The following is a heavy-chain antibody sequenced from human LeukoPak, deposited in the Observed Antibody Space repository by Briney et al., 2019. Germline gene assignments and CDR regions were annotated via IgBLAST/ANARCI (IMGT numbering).Heavy chain of an antibody. D-gene: IGHD2-2*01. CDR1: GGSFSNYY. CDR2: INHSGST. J-gene: IGHJ4*02. Sequence: SETLSLTCGVYGGSFSNYYWSWIRQPPGKGLEWIGEINHSGSTNYNPSLKSRVTISVDTSKNQFSLKLSSVTAADTAVYYCARGPDIVVVPAAPSRDYWGQGTLVTVSS. V-gene: IGHV4-34*01. CDR3: ARGPDIVVVPAAPSRDY.